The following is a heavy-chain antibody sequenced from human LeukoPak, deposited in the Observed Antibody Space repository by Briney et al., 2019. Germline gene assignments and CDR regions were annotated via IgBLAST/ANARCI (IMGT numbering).Heavy chain of an antibody. D-gene: IGHD3-10*01. Sequence: SETLSLTCTVSGFSISSGHYWGWVRQPPGAGLEWIGSVYQSGTTYYNPSLKSRVTTSVDMSKNQFSLRLRPVTAADTAVYYCARGFYGSGSQFDYWGQGTLVTVSS. CDR2: VYQSGTT. CDR1: GFSISSGHY. V-gene: IGHV4-38-2*02. CDR3: ARGFYGSGSQFDY. J-gene: IGHJ4*02.